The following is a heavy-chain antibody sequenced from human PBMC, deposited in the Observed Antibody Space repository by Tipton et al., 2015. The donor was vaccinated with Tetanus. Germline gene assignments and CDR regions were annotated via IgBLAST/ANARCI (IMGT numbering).Heavy chain of an antibody. CDR3: ARGFGSSFYYFDY. Sequence: LRLSCTVSGDSISIFYWTWIRQPPGKGLEWIGYVYGSGGTNYNPSLESRVTMSIDTSRNQISLKLTSVTAADTAFYYCARGFGSSFYYFDYWGQGILVTVSS. J-gene: IGHJ4*02. CDR2: VYGSGGT. CDR1: GDSISIFY. D-gene: IGHD6-13*01. V-gene: IGHV4-59*01.